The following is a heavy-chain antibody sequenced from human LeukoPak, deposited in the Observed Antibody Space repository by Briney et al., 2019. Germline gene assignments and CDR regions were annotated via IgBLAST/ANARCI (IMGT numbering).Heavy chain of an antibody. V-gene: IGHV4-34*01. CDR3: ARATGYSYGSAIDY. CDR2: INHSGST. Sequence: PSETLSLTCTVYGGSFSGYYWSWIRQPPGKGLEWIGEINHSGSTNYNPSLKSRVTISVDTSKNQFSLKLSSVTAADTAVYYCARATGYSYGSAIDYWGQGTLVTVSS. CDR1: GGSFSGYY. J-gene: IGHJ4*02. D-gene: IGHD5-18*01.